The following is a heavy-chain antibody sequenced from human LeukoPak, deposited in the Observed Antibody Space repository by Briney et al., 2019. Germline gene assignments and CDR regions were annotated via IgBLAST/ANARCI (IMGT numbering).Heavy chain of an antibody. J-gene: IGHJ4*02. V-gene: IGHV3-23*01. CDR1: GFSFRDYA. D-gene: IGHD6-19*01. CDR2: VSGGAEAT. Sequence: GGSLLLSCAASGFSFRDYAMTWVRQAPGKGLEWVSTVSGGAEATYYADSVKGRFAISRDNSKSALYLQMNSLRAEDTAIYYCAKDTPLTAYTSGWSNNCFDYWGQGTLVTVSS. CDR3: AKDTPLTAYTSGWSNNCFDY.